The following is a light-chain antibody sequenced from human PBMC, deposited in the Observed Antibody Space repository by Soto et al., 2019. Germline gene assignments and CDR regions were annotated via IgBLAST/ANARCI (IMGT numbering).Light chain of an antibody. V-gene: IGLV2-11*01. Sequence: QSLLTQPPSVSWSPGHAGTISCTGPSRDVGGYDYVSWYKQRPGKAPKLLIYDVTKRPSGVPDRFSGSKSGNTASLTISGLQAEDEADFYCCSYGGSFPYVFGTGTKVTVL. CDR3: CSYGGSFPYV. J-gene: IGLJ1*01. CDR2: DVT. CDR1: SRDVGGYDY.